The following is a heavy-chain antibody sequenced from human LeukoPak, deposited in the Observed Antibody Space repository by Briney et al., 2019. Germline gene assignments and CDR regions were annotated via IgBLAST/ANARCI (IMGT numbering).Heavy chain of an antibody. D-gene: IGHD2-2*01. CDR3: ARDTPGCTTCYGGTFDY. V-gene: IGHV1-18*01. J-gene: IGHJ4*02. CDR2: ISAYNGDT. Sequence: ASVKVPCKASGYTCSSHGISWVRQAPGQGLEGMGWISAYNGDTNYAQNLQGRVTMTTDTSTSTAYMELRSLRSDDTAVYFCARDTPGCTTCYGGTFDYWGQGTLVTVSS. CDR1: GYTCSSHG.